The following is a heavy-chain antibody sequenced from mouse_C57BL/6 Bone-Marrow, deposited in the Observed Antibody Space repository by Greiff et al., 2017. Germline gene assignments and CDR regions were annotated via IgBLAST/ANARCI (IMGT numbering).Heavy chain of an antibody. D-gene: IGHD1-1*01. CDR1: GYTFTDYY. Sequence: QVQLQQSGAELVRPGASVKLSCKASGYTFTDYYINWVKQRPGQGLEWIARIYPGSGNTYYNEKFKGKATLTAEKSSSTAYMQLSSLTSEDSAVYFCASPVDKRGFAYWGQGTLVTVSA. V-gene: IGHV1-76*01. CDR3: ASPVDKRGFAY. J-gene: IGHJ3*01. CDR2: IYPGSGNT.